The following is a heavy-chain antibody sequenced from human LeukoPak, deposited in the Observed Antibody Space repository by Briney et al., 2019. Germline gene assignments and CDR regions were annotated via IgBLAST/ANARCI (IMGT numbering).Heavy chain of an antibody. Sequence: SQTLSLTCTVSGGSISSGSYHWSWIRQPAGKGLEWIGRIYTSGSTNYNPSLKSRVTISVDTSKNQFSLKLSSVTAADTAVYYCARHRYLTYYYDSSGYYPFDYWGQGTLVTVSS. J-gene: IGHJ4*02. CDR3: ARHRYLTYYYDSSGYYPFDY. CDR1: GGSISSGSYH. D-gene: IGHD3-22*01. CDR2: IYTSGST. V-gene: IGHV4-61*02.